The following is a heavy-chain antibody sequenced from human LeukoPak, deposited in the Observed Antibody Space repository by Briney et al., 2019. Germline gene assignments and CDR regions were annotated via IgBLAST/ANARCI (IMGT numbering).Heavy chain of an antibody. CDR3: ARTVPAAILHDAFDI. V-gene: IGHV5-51*01. CDR1: GYSFANYW. CDR2: FYPGDSEI. J-gene: IGHJ3*02. Sequence: GESLKISCKGSGYSFANYWIGWVGQMPGKGLEWMGIFYPGDSEIRYSPSFQGQVTISADKSISIAYLQWSSLKASDTAMYYCARTVPAAILHDAFDIWGQGTMVTVSS. D-gene: IGHD2-2*02.